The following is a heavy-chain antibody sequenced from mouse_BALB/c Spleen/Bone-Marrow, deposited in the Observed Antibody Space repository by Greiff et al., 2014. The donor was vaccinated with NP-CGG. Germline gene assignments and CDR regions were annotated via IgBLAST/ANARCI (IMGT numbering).Heavy chain of an antibody. V-gene: IGHV1-9*01. CDR2: ILPGIGST. CDR3: ARLGIRSFDY. Sequence: QVQLQQSGADLMKPGASVKISCKATGYRFNSYWIEWVKQRPGHGLEWIGEILPGIGSTNFNEKFKGKATFTAYTSSNTAYMQISSLTSEDSAVYYCARLGIRSFDYWGQGTTLTVSS. CDR1: GYRFNSYW. J-gene: IGHJ2*01. D-gene: IGHD3-1*01.